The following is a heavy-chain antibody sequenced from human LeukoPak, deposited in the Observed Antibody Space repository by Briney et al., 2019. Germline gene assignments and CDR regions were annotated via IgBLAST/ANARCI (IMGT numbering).Heavy chain of an antibody. J-gene: IGHJ4*02. V-gene: IGHV4-34*01. CDR3: ATSPATSRNY. Sequence: SETLSLTCTVSGDSISSDYYWSWFRRPPGKGLEWIGEINHSGSTTYNPSLKSRVTISVDTSKNQFSLKLSSVTAADTAVYYCATSPATSRNYWGQGTLVTVSS. CDR2: INHSGST. CDR1: GDSISSDYY. D-gene: IGHD2-15*01.